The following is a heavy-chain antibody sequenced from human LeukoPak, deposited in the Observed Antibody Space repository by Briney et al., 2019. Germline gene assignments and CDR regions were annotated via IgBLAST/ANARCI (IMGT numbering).Heavy chain of an antibody. Sequence: PGGSLRLSCAASGFTFSSYAMSWVRQAAGKGLEWVSAISESGGSTYYADSEEGLFTISRDNPKNTLYLQMNGLRAEDTAVYYCAKGQRYSRGDYWGQGTLVTVSS. D-gene: IGHD6-13*01. V-gene: IGHV3-23*01. CDR2: ISESGGST. J-gene: IGHJ4*02. CDR1: GFTFSSYA. CDR3: AKGQRYSRGDY.